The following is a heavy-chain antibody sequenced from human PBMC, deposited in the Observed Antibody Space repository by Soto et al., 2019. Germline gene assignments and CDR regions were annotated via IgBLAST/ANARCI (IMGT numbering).Heavy chain of an antibody. D-gene: IGHD3-3*01. V-gene: IGHV1-2*04. J-gene: IGHJ6*04. Sequence: ASVKVSCKASGYTFTGYYMHWVRQAPGQGLEWMGWINPNSGGTNYAQKFQGWVTMTRDTSISTAYMELSRLRSDDTAVYYCARGDLRITIFGVVTQYYYGMDVWGKGTTVTVSS. CDR1: GYTFTGYY. CDR3: ARGDLRITIFGVVTQYYYGMDV. CDR2: INPNSGGT.